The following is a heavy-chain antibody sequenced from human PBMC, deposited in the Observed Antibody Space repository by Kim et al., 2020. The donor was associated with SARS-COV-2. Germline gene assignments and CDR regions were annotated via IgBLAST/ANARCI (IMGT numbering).Heavy chain of an antibody. CDR1: GFTFDDYA. J-gene: IGHJ4*02. D-gene: IGHD3-22*01. CDR3: TKGPAMIIVVMGFDY. CDR2: ISGDGGST. V-gene: IGHV3-43*02. Sequence: GGSLRLSCAASGFTFDDYAMHWVRQAPGKGLEWVSLISGDGGSTYYADSVKGRFTISRDNRKNSLYLQMNSLRTEDTAFYYCTKGPAMIIVVMGFDYWGQGTLVTVPS.